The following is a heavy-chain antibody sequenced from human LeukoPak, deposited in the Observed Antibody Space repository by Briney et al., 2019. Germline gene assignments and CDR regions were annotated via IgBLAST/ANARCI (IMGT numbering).Heavy chain of an antibody. Sequence: SETLSLTCTVSGGSISSYYWSWIRQPPGKGLEWIGYIYYSGSTNYNPSLKSRVTISVDTSKNQFSLKLSSVTAADTAVYYCAREGPGGPAPYFDYWGQGTLVTVSS. CDR3: AREGPGGPAPYFDY. V-gene: IGHV4-59*01. CDR2: IYYSGST. J-gene: IGHJ4*02. CDR1: GGSISSYY. D-gene: IGHD4-23*01.